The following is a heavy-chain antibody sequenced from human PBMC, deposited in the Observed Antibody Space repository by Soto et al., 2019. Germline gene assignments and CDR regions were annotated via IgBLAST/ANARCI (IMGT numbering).Heavy chain of an antibody. CDR1: GYTFTRYG. Sequence: ASVKVSYKASGYTFTRYGISWVRQAPGQGLEWMGWISAYNGNTNYAQKLQGRVTMTTDTSKSTAYMELRSLSSDDTAVYYCARVRDWKFDVFYYCCGTDLWGKGTTVTVSS. D-gene: IGHD1-1*01. J-gene: IGHJ6*04. CDR2: ISAYNGNT. CDR3: ARVRDWKFDVFYYCCGTDL. V-gene: IGHV1-18*04.